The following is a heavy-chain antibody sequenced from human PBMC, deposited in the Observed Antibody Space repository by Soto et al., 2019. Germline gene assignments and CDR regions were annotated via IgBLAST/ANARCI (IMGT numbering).Heavy chain of an antibody. CDR1: GGSISSGGYY. Sequence: QVQLQESGPGLVKPSQTLSLTCTVSGGSISSGGYYWSWIRQHPGKGLEWIGYIYYSGSTHYNPSLKSRVTRSVDTSKNQFSLKLSSVTAADTAVYYCARGGSSPPYYYYYMDVWGKGTTVTVSS. J-gene: IGHJ6*03. D-gene: IGHD6-6*01. CDR2: IYYSGST. V-gene: IGHV4-31*03. CDR3: ARGGSSPPYYYYYMDV.